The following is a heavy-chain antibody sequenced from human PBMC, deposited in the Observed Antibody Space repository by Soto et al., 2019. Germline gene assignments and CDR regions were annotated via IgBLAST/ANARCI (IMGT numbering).Heavy chain of an antibody. J-gene: IGHJ4*02. V-gene: IGHV4-61*01. Sequence: SETLSLTCTVSGGSVSSGSYYWSWIRQPPGKGLEWIGYIYYSGSTNYNPSLKSRVTISVDTSKNQFSLKLSSVTAADTAVYYCASGLEWLSIDYWGQGTLVTVSS. CDR3: ASGLEWLSIDY. CDR1: GGSVSSGSYY. CDR2: IYYSGST. D-gene: IGHD3-3*01.